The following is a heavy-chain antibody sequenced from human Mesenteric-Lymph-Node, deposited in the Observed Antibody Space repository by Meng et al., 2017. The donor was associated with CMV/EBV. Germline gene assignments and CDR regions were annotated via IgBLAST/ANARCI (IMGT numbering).Heavy chain of an antibody. D-gene: IGHD1-26*01. CDR3: ARDPVGASIP. CDR2: ISYDATTI. Sequence: LSCAASGFSISHYYMAWIRQAPGKGLEWVSYISYDATTIYYADSVKGRFTISRDNAKNSLYLQMDNLSADDTAVYSCARDPVGASIPWGQGTLVTVSS. CDR1: GFSISHYY. J-gene: IGHJ5*02. V-gene: IGHV3-11*01.